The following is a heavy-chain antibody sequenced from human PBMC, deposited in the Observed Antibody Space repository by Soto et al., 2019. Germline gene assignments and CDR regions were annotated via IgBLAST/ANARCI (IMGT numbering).Heavy chain of an antibody. V-gene: IGHV4-31*03. J-gene: IGHJ4*02. CDR2: IYYSGST. CDR3: ARVDTSVGATCVSY. Sequence: QVQLQESGPGLVKPSQTLSLTCTVSGGSISSGGYYWSWIRQHPGKGLEWIGYIYYSGSTYYNPSLKSRVTISVDTSKNQFSLKLSSVTAADAAVYYCARVDTSVGATCVSYWGQGTLVTVSS. D-gene: IGHD1-26*01. CDR1: GGSISSGGYY.